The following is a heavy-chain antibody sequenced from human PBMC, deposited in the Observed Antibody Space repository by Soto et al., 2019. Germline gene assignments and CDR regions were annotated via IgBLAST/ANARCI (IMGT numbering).Heavy chain of an antibody. Sequence: GGSPRLSCAASGFTFSSYAMSWVRQAPGKGLEWVSAISGSGGSTYYADSVKGRFTISRDNSKNTLYLQMNSLRAEDTAVYYCAKGASRTQYYDFWSDLDYFDYWGQGTLVTVSS. V-gene: IGHV3-23*01. CDR3: AKGASRTQYYDFWSDLDYFDY. J-gene: IGHJ4*02. D-gene: IGHD3-3*01. CDR2: ISGSGGST. CDR1: GFTFSSYA.